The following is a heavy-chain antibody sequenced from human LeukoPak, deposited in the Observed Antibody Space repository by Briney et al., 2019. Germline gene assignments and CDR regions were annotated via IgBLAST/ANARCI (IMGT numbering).Heavy chain of an antibody. V-gene: IGHV3-11*01. D-gene: IGHD5-24*01. CDR1: GFTFRDYY. Sequence: KPGGPLRLSCAASGFTFRDYYMSWIRRAPGKGLEGCSYISSRASTIYYADSVKGRFTISRDNAKNSLYLQMNSLRAEDTAVYYCASSARDGYNLGYYFDYWGQGTLVTVSS. CDR2: ISSRASTI. J-gene: IGHJ4*02. CDR3: ASSARDGYNLGYYFDY.